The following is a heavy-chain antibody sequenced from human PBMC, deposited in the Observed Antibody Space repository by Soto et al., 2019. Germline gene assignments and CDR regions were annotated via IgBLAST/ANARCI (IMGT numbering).Heavy chain of an antibody. CDR3: VSAPTGRGLFHD. Sequence: GGSLRLSCAASGFRFDDYAMYWVRQAPGKGLEWVSGISWNSEYIGYADSVKGRFTISRDNARNSLFLQMYSLRLEETALYFCVSAPTGRGLFHDWGQRTLLTVSS. D-gene: IGHD3-10*01. J-gene: IGHJ1*01. V-gene: IGHV3-9*01. CDR2: ISWNSEYI. CDR1: GFRFDDYA.